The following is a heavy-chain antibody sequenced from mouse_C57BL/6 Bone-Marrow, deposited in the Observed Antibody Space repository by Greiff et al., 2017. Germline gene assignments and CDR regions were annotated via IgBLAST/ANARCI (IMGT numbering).Heavy chain of an antibody. CDR3: AREYDCYYYAMDN. J-gene: IGHJ4*01. CDR1: GFTFSSST. D-gene: IGHD2-3*01. Sequence: DVNLVESGGGLVKPGGSLKLSCAASGFTFSSSTMSWVRQTPEKRLEWVATISGGGGNTDYPDSVKGRFTISRDTDMNTLYLQMSSLRSEDTALYYCAREYDCYYYAMDNWCQGPSVTVSS. V-gene: IGHV5-9*01. CDR2: ISGGGGNT.